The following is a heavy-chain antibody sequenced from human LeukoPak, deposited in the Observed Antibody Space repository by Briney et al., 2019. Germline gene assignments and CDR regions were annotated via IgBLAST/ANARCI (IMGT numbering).Heavy chain of an antibody. CDR1: GFTFSSYA. CDR3: AKGYFDRFDAFDI. Sequence: GGSLRLSCAASGFTFSSYAMSWVRQALGKGLEWASAISGSGGSTYYADSVKGRFTISRDNSKNTLYLQMNSLRAEDTAVYYCAKGYFDRFDAFDIWGQGTMVTVSS. D-gene: IGHD3-9*01. J-gene: IGHJ3*02. CDR2: ISGSGGST. V-gene: IGHV3-23*01.